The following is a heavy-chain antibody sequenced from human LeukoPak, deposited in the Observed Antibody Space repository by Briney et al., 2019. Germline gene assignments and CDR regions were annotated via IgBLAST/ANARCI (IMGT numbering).Heavy chain of an antibody. CDR1: GGSISSYY. J-gene: IGHJ5*02. D-gene: IGHD2-15*01. Sequence: SETLSLTCTVSGGSISSYYWSWIRQPPGKGLEWMGDTYYSGRTNYNPSLKSRVTISVDASKKQFSLKLSSVTAADTAVYYCAREPRDLDCSGGNCYFNWFDPWSQGTLVTVSS. CDR2: TYYSGRT. V-gene: IGHV4-59*01. CDR3: AREPRDLDCSGGNCYFNWFDP.